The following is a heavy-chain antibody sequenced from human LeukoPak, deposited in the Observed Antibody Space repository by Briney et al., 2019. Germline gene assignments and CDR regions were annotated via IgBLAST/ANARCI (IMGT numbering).Heavy chain of an antibody. CDR2: ISSSSSYI. CDR3: ASSSGTDIDFDY. J-gene: IGHJ4*02. Sequence: GGSLRLSCAASGFTFSNYSMNWVRQAPGKGLEWVSSISSSSSYIYYADSVKGRFTISRDNAKNSLYLQMNSLRAEDTAVYYCASSSGTDIDFDYWGQGTLVTVSS. CDR1: GFTFSNYS. V-gene: IGHV3-21*01. D-gene: IGHD3-10*01.